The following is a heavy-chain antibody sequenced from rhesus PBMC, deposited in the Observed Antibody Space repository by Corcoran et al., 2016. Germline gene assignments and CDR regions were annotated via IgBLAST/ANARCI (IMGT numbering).Heavy chain of an antibody. CDR3: ATYGFSSWF. Sequence: QVQLQESGPGLVKPSETLSLTCAVSGGSFSNYWWSWIRQSPGKGLEWIGEIKGNSGNTNGHPPLNSRVTISKDAAKHQFSLKLSSVTAADTAVYYCATYGFSSWFWGQGVLVTVSS. V-gene: IGHV4-80*01. J-gene: IGHJ4*01. D-gene: IGHD6-13*01. CDR1: GGSFSNYW. CDR2: IKGNSGNT.